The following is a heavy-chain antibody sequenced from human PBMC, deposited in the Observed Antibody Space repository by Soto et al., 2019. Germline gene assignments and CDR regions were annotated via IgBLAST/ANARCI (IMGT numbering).Heavy chain of an antibody. CDR2: ISSSSSTI. CDR3: ASLESDIVVVPAAMPGY. D-gene: IGHD2-2*01. V-gene: IGHV3-48*01. CDR1: GFTFSSYS. J-gene: IGHJ4*02. Sequence: EVQLVESGGGLVQPGGSLRLSCAASGFTFSSYSMNWVRQAPGKGLEWVSYISSSSSTIYYADSVKGRFIISRDNAKNSLYLQMNSLRAEDTAVYYCASLESDIVVVPAAMPGYWGQGTLVTVSS.